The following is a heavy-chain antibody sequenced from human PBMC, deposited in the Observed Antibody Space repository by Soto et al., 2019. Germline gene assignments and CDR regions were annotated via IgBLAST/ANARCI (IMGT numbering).Heavy chain of an antibody. CDR2: INVGNGNT. D-gene: IGHD6-19*01. V-gene: IGHV1-3*01. CDR1: GYTFTAYY. Sequence: GASVKVSCKASGYTFTAYYIHWVRQAPGQGLEWMGWINVGNGNTKYSQNFQGRVTINQDTSASTAYMELSSLTSEDTAVYYCAREKWGSGSRWLDPWGQGTLVTVSS. CDR3: AREKWGSGSRWLDP. J-gene: IGHJ5*02.